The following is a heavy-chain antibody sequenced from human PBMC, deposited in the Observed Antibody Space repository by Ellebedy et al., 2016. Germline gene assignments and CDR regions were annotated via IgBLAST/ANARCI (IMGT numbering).Heavy chain of an antibody. D-gene: IGHD6-13*01. Sequence: GGSLRLXCAASGFTFSSYWMSWVRQAPGQGLEWVANIKQDGSEKYYVDSVKGRFTISRDNAKNSLYLQMNSLRAEDTAVYYCARDKGDSWFYYYYGMDVWGQGTTVTVSS. CDR2: IKQDGSEK. CDR1: GFTFSSYW. CDR3: ARDKGDSWFYYYYGMDV. V-gene: IGHV3-7*01. J-gene: IGHJ6*02.